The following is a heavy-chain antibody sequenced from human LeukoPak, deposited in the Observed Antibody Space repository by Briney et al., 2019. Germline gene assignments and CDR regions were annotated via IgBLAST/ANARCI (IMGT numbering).Heavy chain of an antibody. CDR3: ARVTVAGTEFDY. Sequence: GGSLRLSCAASGFTFSSYAMHWVRQAPGKGLEWVAVIWYDGSNKYYADSVKGRFTISRDNSKNTLYLQMNSLRAEDTAVYYCARVTVAGTEFDYWGQGTLVTVSS. D-gene: IGHD6-19*01. J-gene: IGHJ4*02. CDR2: IWYDGSNK. CDR1: GFTFSSYA. V-gene: IGHV3-33*08.